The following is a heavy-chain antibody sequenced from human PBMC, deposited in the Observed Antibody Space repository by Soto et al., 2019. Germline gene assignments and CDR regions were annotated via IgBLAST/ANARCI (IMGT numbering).Heavy chain of an antibody. Sequence: QVQLVQSGAEVKKPGASVKVSCKASGYTFITNDINWVRQASGQGLEWMGWMKPSTGDSGSDPDFQGRITMTRDTATSTAYLELSSLKFEDTAVDYWARGGPGAGFGLWGQGSLVTVSS. D-gene: IGHD1-26*01. CDR1: GYTFITND. CDR2: MKPSTGDS. J-gene: IGHJ5*02. V-gene: IGHV1-8*01. CDR3: ARGGPGAGFGL.